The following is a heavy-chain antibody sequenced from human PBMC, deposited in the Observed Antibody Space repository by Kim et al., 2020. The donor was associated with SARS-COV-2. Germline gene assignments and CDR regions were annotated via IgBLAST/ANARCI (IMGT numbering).Heavy chain of an antibody. D-gene: IGHD5-12*01. CDR3: ARETVEMATISLPDY. Sequence: GGSLRLSCAASGFTFSSYAMHWVRQAPGKGLEWVAVISYDGSNKYYADSVKGRFTISRDNSKNTLYLQMNSLRAEDTAVYYCARETVEMATISLPDYWGQGTLVTVSS. J-gene: IGHJ4*02. V-gene: IGHV3-30*04. CDR1: GFTFSSYA. CDR2: ISYDGSNK.